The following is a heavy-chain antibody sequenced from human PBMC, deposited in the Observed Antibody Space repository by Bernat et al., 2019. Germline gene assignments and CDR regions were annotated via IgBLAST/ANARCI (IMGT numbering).Heavy chain of an antibody. Sequence: QVQLQESGPGLVKPSETLSLTCTVSGGSISSSSYYWGWIRQSPGKGLEWIGSIYYSGSTYYNPSLKSRVTISVDTSKNQFSLKLSSVTAADTAVYYCARQVVVASDDYWGQGTLVTVSS. CDR1: GGSISSSSYY. CDR2: IYYSGST. V-gene: IGHV4-39*01. J-gene: IGHJ4*02. CDR3: ARQVVVASDDY. D-gene: IGHD2-15*01.